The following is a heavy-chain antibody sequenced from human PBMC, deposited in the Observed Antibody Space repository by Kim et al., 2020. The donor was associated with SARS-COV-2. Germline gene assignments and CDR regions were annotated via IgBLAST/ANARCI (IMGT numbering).Heavy chain of an antibody. CDR3: ARDPSYCSGGSCPPVYYGMDV. J-gene: IGHJ6*02. CDR1: GFTFDDYG. D-gene: IGHD2-15*01. V-gene: IGHV3-20*04. CDR2: INWNGGST. Sequence: GGSLRLSCAASGFTFDDYGMSWVRQAPGKGLEWVSGINWNGGSTGYADSVKGRFTISRDNAKNSLYLQMNSLRAEDTALYYCARDPSYCSGGSCPPVYYGMDVWGQGTTVTVSS.